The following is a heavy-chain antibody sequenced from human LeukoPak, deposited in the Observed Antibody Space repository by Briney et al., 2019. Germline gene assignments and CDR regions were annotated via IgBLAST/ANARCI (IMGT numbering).Heavy chain of an antibody. D-gene: IGHD3-3*01. V-gene: IGHV4-34*01. CDR3: ARGQGYDFWSGYYTHWFDP. CDR2: INHSGST. CDR1: GGSFSGYY. J-gene: IGHJ5*02. Sequence: SETLSPTCAVYGGSFSGYYWSWIRQPPGKGLEWIGEINHSGSTNYNPSLKSRVTISVDTSKNQFSLKLSSVTAADTAVYYCARGQGYDFWSGYYTHWFDPWGQGTLVTVSS.